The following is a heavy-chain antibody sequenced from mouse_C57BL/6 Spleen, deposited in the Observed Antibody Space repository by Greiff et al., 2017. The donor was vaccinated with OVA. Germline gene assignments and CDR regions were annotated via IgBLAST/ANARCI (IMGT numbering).Heavy chain of an antibody. CDR1: GYTFTDYE. CDR2: IDPETGGT. D-gene: IGHD1-1*01. Sequence: VQLQQSGAELVRPGASVTLSCKASGYTFTDYEMHWVKQTPVHGLEWIGAIDPETGGTAYNQKFKGKAILTADKSSSTAYMELRSPTSEDSAVYYCTRGDLYGSSNNYWGQGTTLTVSS. J-gene: IGHJ2*01. V-gene: IGHV1-15*01. CDR3: TRGDLYGSSNNY.